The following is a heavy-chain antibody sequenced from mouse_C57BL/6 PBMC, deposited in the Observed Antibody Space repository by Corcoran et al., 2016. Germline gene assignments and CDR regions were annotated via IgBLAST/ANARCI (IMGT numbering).Heavy chain of an antibody. Sequence: EVQLQQSGPVLVKPGASVKMSCKASGYTLTDYYMNWVKQSHGKSLEWIGIINPYNGGTSYNQKFKGKATLTVDKSSSTAYMELNTLTSEDSAVYYSESQVPYDWFYFAYWGQGTTLTVSS. CDR1: GYTLTDYY. CDR2: INPYNGGT. D-gene: IGHD2-12*01. J-gene: IGHJ2*01. CDR3: ESQVPYDWFYFAY. V-gene: IGHV1-19*01.